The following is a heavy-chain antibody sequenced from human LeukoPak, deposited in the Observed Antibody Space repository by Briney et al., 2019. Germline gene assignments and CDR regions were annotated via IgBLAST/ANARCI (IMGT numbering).Heavy chain of an antibody. CDR1: GGSISSYY. Sequence: PSETLSLTCTVSGGSISSYYWSWIRQPPGKRLEWIGYIYYSGSTDYNPPLKSRVTISVDTSKNQFSLKLSSVTAADTAVYYCARVTMIVVWGAFGIWGQGTMVTVSS. CDR3: ARVTMIVVWGAFGI. D-gene: IGHD3-22*01. V-gene: IGHV4-59*08. J-gene: IGHJ3*02. CDR2: IYYSGST.